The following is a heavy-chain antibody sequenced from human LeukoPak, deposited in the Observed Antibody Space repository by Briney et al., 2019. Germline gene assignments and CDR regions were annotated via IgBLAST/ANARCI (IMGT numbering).Heavy chain of an antibody. D-gene: IGHD2-2*01. CDR3: AREAYCSSTSCYYGDYYYYYDMDV. J-gene: IGHJ6*03. CDR1: GYTFTSYG. CDR2: ISAYNGNT. Sequence: ASVKVSCKASGYTFTSYGISWVRQAPGQGLEWMGWISAYNGNTNYAQKLQGRVTMTTDTSTSTAYMELRSLRSDDTAVYYCAREAYCSSTSCYYGDYYYYYDMDVWGKGTTVTVSS. V-gene: IGHV1-18*01.